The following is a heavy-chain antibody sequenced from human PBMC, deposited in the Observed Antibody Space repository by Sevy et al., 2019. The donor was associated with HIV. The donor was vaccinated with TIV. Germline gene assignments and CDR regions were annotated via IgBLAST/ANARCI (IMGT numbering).Heavy chain of an antibody. Sequence: GSLRLSCAASGFIFSDYNYMIWIRQSPGKGLEWISYISSSGTKYYRESVKGRFTVSRANAKNSLYLQMNNLLAEVMALYYCASPPERCTSTSCHLDASYMWGQGKMVTVSS. V-gene: IGHV3-11*01. J-gene: IGHJ3*02. D-gene: IGHD2-2*01. CDR3: ASPPERCTSTSCHLDASYM. CDR1: GFIFSDYNY. CDR2: ISSSGTK.